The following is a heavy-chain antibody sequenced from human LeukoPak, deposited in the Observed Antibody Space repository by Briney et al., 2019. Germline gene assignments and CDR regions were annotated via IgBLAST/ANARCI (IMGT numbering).Heavy chain of an antibody. CDR3: ARDRWYSRNWNDAVDI. CDR2: ISAYNGNT. J-gene: IGHJ3*02. CDR1: GYSFTSYG. V-gene: IGHV1-18*01. D-gene: IGHD6-13*01. Sequence: ASVKVSCKTSGYSFTSYGISWVRQAPGQGLEWMGWISAYNGNTNYAQKVQGRVTMTTDTSTSTAYMELRSLRSDDTAVYYCARDRWYSRNWNDAVDIWGQGTMVAVSS.